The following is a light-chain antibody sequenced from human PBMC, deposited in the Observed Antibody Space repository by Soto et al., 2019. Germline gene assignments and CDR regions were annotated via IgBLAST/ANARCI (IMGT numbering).Light chain of an antibody. J-gene: IGLJ3*02. CDR1: SSDIGAYNY. V-gene: IGLV2-8*01. CDR2: EVN. CDR3: TSYAHTIVLL. Sequence: QSVLTQPPSASGSPGQSVTISCTGTSSDIGAYNYVSWYQQHAGKAPKLMIYEVNKRPSGVPDRFSGSKSGNTASLTVSGLQAEDEADYYCTSYAHTIVLLFGGGTKLTVL.